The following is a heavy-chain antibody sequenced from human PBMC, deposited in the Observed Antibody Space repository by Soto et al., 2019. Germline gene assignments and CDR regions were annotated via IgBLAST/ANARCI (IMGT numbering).Heavy chain of an antibody. J-gene: IGHJ4*02. CDR1: GFAFSDYA. CDR3: ARDKYCGGDCYSGYFDY. Sequence: QVQLVESGGGVVQSGRSLRLSCAASGFAFSDYALHWVRQAPGKGLEWVALISFDGSNKFYADSVKGRFTISRDNSKNXXYLQMNSLRAEDTAIYYCARDKYCGGDCYSGYFDYWGQGNLVTVSS. CDR2: ISFDGSNK. V-gene: IGHV3-30-3*01. D-gene: IGHD2-21*02.